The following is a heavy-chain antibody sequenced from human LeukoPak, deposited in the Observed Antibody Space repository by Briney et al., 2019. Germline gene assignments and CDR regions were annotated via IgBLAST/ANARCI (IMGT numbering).Heavy chain of an antibody. CDR3: AKEHHRNNSDNGWFDS. J-gene: IGHJ5*01. V-gene: IGHV3-23*01. Sequence: GGSLRLSCAAPGVTFIRYAVSWLRQAPGKGLEWVSSIGGSGATTFYADSVKGRFTISRDNSNNTLNLQMNSLRADDTVVYYCAKEHHRNNSDNGWFDSWGQGTLVTVSS. CDR1: GVTFIRYA. CDR2: IGGSGATT. D-gene: IGHD1/OR15-1a*01.